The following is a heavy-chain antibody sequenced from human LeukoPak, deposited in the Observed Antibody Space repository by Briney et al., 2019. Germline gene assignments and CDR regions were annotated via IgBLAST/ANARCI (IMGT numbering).Heavy chain of an antibody. J-gene: IGHJ4*02. V-gene: IGHV1-2*02. Sequence: ASVKVSCKASGNTFTGYYMHWVRQAPGQGLEWMGWINPNSGGTNYAQKFQGRVTMTRDTSISTAYMELSRLRSDDTAVYYCARSDYDILTGYQYYFDYWGQGTLVTVSS. CDR3: ARSDYDILTGYQYYFDY. D-gene: IGHD3-9*01. CDR2: INPNSGGT. CDR1: GNTFTGYY.